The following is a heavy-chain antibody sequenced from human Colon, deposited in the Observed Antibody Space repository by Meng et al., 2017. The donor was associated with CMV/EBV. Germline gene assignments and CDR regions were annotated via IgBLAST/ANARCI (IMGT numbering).Heavy chain of an antibody. J-gene: IGHJ4*02. V-gene: IGHV4-59*01. D-gene: IGHD6-6*01. CDR3: ARGEQLSDFDY. CDR1: GGSISSYY. CDR2: IYYSGST. Sequence: SETLSLTCTVSGGSISSYYWSWIRQPPGKGLEWIGYIYYSGSTNYNPSLKSRVTISVDTSKYQFSLKLSSVTAADTAVYYCARGEQLSDFDYWGQGTLVTVSS.